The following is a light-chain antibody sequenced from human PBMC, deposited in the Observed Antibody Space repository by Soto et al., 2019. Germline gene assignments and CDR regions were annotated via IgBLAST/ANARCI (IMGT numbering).Light chain of an antibody. V-gene: IGLV2-14*03. CDR1: RTDGDGHDY. CDR3: TSYTASSPFYV. CDR2: AGY. Sequence: QSVLTQPASVSGSPGQSIAISCIGVRTDGDGHDYVSWYQQHTGQSPQLIIYAGYNRPSGASDRFSGSKSGNTASLVISGLQAEDEADDFCTSYTASSPFYVFGAGTKLTVL. J-gene: IGLJ1*01.